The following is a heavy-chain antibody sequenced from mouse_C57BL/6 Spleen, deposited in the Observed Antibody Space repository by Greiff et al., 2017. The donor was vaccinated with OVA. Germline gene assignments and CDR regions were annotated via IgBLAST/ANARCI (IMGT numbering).Heavy chain of an antibody. CDR2: IRSKSNNYAT. V-gene: IGHV10-1*01. CDR3: VRQGELGRGYFDY. CDR1: GFSFNTYA. J-gene: IGHJ2*01. D-gene: IGHD4-1*01. Sequence: EVQLVESGGGLVQPKGSLKLSCAASGFSFNTYAMNWVRQAPGKGLEWVARIRSKSNNYATYYADSVKDRFTISRDDSESMLYLQMNNLKTEDTAMYYCVRQGELGRGYFDYWGQGTTLTVSS.